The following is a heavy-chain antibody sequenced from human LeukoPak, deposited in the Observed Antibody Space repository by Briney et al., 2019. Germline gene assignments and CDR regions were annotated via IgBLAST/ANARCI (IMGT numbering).Heavy chain of an antibody. J-gene: IGHJ5*02. CDR1: GFTFSSHA. V-gene: IGHV3-23*01. Sequence: GGSLRLSCAASGFTFSSHAMSWVRQAPGMGLECVSAISGTGGSTYYGDSVKGRFTISRDNSKNTLYLQMNSLRAEDTAVYYCAKDLGDYTSSWSMYNWFDPWGQGTLVTVS. D-gene: IGHD6-13*01. CDR2: ISGTGGST. CDR3: AKDLGDYTSSWSMYNWFDP.